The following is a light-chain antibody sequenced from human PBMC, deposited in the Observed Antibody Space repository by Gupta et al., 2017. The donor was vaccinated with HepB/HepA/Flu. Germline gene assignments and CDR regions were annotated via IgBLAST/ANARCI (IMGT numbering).Light chain of an antibody. J-gene: IGKJ4*01. CDR3: QQAYNFPIT. CDR1: QPISSY. V-gene: IGKV1-39*01. Sequence: DIQMTQSPSSLSASVGDRVTITCRASQPISSYLNWYQHKPGEAPRLLIYAAYRVQTGVPLRFSGSGSGTDFTLTISRRQPEDFATYYCQQAYNFPITFGRGTRVEIK. CDR2: AAY.